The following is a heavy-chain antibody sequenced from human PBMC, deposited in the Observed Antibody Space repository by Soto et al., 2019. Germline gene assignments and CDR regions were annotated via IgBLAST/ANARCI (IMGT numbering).Heavy chain of an antibody. V-gene: IGHV1-18*01. Sequence: QIQLVQSGAELKKPGASVKVSCKASGYTFDSHAIGCVRQAPGQGLEWMGWISAYNGNTKYAQKFQGRVTMTTDTSRNTAYMELRSLRSDDTAVYYCARDPTAMGYYYGLDVWGQGTTVIESS. J-gene: IGHJ6*02. D-gene: IGHD5-18*01. CDR1: GYTFDSHA. CDR2: ISAYNGNT. CDR3: ARDPTAMGYYYGLDV.